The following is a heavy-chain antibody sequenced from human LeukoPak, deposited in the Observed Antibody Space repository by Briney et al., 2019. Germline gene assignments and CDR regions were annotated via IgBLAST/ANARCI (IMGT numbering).Heavy chain of an antibody. Sequence: SETLSLTCTVSGGSISSYYWSWIRQPPGKGLEWIGYIYTSGSTNYNPSLKSRVTISVDTSKNQFSLKLSSVTAADTAVYYCARGPRSRKAAGGGSYFQHWGQGTLVTVSS. CDR1: GGSISSYY. V-gene: IGHV4-4*09. D-gene: IGHD6-13*01. J-gene: IGHJ1*01. CDR3: ARGPRSRKAAGGGSYFQH. CDR2: IYTSGST.